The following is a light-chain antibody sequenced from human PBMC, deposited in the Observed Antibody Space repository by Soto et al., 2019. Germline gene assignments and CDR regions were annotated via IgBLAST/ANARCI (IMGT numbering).Light chain of an antibody. J-gene: IGKJ1*01. CDR1: QSISSA. CDR3: QQHISYPRT. V-gene: IGKV1-5*03. CDR2: KAS. Sequence: DIQMTQSPSTLSASVGDRVTITCRASQSISSALAWYQQKPGKTPKVLIYKASSLESGVPSRFSGSGSGTELTLTISSLQPDDFATYYCQQHISYPRTFGQGTKVDIK.